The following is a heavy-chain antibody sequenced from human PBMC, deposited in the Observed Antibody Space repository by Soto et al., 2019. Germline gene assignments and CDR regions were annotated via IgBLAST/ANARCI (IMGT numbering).Heavy chain of an antibody. V-gene: IGHV3-33*01. Sequence: PGGSLRLSCAASGFTFSSYGMHWGRQAPGKGLEWVAVIWYDGSNKYYADSVKGRFTISRDNSKNTLYLQMNSLRAEDTAVYYCAREGYNWNYCYYGMDVWGQGTTVTVSS. CDR1: GFTFSSYG. D-gene: IGHD1-20*01. J-gene: IGHJ6*02. CDR2: IWYDGSNK. CDR3: AREGYNWNYCYYGMDV.